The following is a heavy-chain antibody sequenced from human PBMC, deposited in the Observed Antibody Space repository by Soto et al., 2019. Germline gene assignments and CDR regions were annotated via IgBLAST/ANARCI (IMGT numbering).Heavy chain of an antibody. V-gene: IGHV4-4*02. CDR1: GDSITNNHW. D-gene: IGHD3-16*01. CDR2: IYHTGIA. J-gene: IGHJ6*02. Sequence: SETLSLTCTVYGDSITNNHWWSWVRQPPGKGPELIGEIYHTGIANYNPSLESRVAFSVDKSKNQFSLSLTSVTAADTAVYYCVSKLGPYYYGLDVWGQGTTVPVSS. CDR3: VSKLGPYYYGLDV.